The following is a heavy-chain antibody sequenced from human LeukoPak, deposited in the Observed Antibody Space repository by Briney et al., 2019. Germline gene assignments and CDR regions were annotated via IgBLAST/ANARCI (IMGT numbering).Heavy chain of an antibody. CDR2: INHSGSS. Sequence: SETLSLTCAVYGGSFSAYYWTWIRQPPGKGLEWSGEINHSGSSNYNSSLRSRVTISVDTSYKQFSLRLSSVTAADTAVYYCAPRGDIEHSYVYGKWFDPWGQGTRVTVSS. J-gene: IGHJ5*02. CDR1: GGSFSAYY. CDR3: APRGDIEHSYVYGKWFDP. D-gene: IGHD5-18*01. V-gene: IGHV4-34*01.